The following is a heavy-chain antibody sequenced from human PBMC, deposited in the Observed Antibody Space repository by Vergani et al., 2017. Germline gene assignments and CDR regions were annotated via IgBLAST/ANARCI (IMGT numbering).Heavy chain of an antibody. Sequence: QVQLQESGPGLVKPSETLSLTCTVSGGSVSSGSYYWSWIRQPAGKGLEWIGYIYYSGSTNYNPSLKSRVTISVDTSKNQFSLKLSSVTAADTAVYYCARETYCSSTSCLGANWFDPWGQGTLVTVSS. CDR2: IYYSGST. D-gene: IGHD2-2*01. J-gene: IGHJ5*02. CDR3: ARETYCSSTSCLGANWFDP. V-gene: IGHV4-61*10. CDR1: GGSVSSGSYY.